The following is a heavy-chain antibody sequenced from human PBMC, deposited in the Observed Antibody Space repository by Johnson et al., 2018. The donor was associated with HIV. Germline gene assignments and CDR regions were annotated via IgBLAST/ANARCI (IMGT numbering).Heavy chain of an antibody. D-gene: IGHD2-2*01. CDR3: ARARYCSSISCYDAFDI. Sequence: QVQLVESGGGLVKPGGSLRLSCVVSGFTFRDYYMSWIRQAPGKGLEWVSYISSSGTTIYYADSVKGRFTISRDNVKNSLHLQMNSLSAEDTAVYYCARARYCSSISCYDAFDIWGQGTMVTVSS. CDR2: ISSSGTTI. J-gene: IGHJ3*02. CDR1: GFTFRDYY. V-gene: IGHV3-11*04.